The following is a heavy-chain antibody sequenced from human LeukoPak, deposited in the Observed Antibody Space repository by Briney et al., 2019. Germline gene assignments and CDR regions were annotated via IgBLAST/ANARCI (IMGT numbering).Heavy chain of an antibody. D-gene: IGHD2-2*01. V-gene: IGHV3-30*02. J-gene: IGHJ5*02. CDR1: GFSFSSYG. CDR3: AKDRHAPGRYCSSTICFPFDP. CDR2: IRYHGNNK. Sequence: PGGSLRLSCAASGFSFSSYGMHWVRQAPGKGLEWVTFIRYHGNNKYYADSVKGRFTISRDNSKNTLYLQMNSLRAEDTAVYYCAKDRHAPGRYCSSTICFPFDPWGQGTLVTVSS.